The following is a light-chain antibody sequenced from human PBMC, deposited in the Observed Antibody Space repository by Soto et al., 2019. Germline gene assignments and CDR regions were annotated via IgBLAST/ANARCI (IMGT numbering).Light chain of an antibody. J-gene: IGKJ1*01. V-gene: IGKV1-5*01. CDR3: QQYDNYSWT. CDR2: DAS. Sequence: DIQMTQSPSTLSASAGDTVTITCRASQSISTWVAWYQQKPGKAPQLLIFDASSLQRGVPSRFSGSGSGTEFTLTISSLQPEDFATYYCQQYDNYSWTFGQGTKVEIK. CDR1: QSISTW.